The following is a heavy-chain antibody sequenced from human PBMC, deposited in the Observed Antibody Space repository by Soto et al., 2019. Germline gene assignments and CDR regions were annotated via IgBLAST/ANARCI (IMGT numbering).Heavy chain of an antibody. CDR1: GYTFTSYG. J-gene: IGHJ4*02. V-gene: IGHV1-18*01. Sequence: QVQLVQSGAEVKKPGASVKVSCKASGYTFTSYGISWVRQAPGQGLEWMGWISAYNGNTNYAQKLQGRVTMTTDTSTSTAYMELRSLRSDDTAVYYCARDWNSVTTGTAQRGYFDYWGQGTLVTVSS. CDR3: ARDWNSVTTGTAQRGYFDY. D-gene: IGHD4-4*01. CDR2: ISAYNGNT.